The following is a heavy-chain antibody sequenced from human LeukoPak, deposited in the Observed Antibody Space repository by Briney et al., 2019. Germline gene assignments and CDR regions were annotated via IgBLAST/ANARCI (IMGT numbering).Heavy chain of an antibody. D-gene: IGHD3-10*01. CDR2: IKSKTDGGTT. Sequence: GGSLRLSCAASGFTFSNVWMNRVRQAPGKGLEWVGRIKSKTDGGTTDYAAPVKGRFTISRDDSKNTLYLQMNSLKTEDTAVYYCTTDYYGSGSYPDAFDIWGRGTMVTVSS. J-gene: IGHJ3*02. CDR1: GFTFSNVW. V-gene: IGHV3-15*01. CDR3: TTDYYGSGSYPDAFDI.